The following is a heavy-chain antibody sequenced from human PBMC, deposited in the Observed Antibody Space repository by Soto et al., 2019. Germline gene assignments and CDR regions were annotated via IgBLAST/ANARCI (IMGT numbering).Heavy chain of an antibody. CDR2: ISANNGNT. V-gene: IGHV1-18*01. Sequence: ASVKVSCKASGYTFINYGIAWVRQAPGQGLEWMGWISANNGNTNYARKLQGRVTMTTDTSTSTVYMELRSLRSDDTAVYYCARPLDCISTSCYLYGMDVWGQ. J-gene: IGHJ6*02. D-gene: IGHD2-2*01. CDR1: GYTFINYG. CDR3: ARPLDCISTSCYLYGMDV.